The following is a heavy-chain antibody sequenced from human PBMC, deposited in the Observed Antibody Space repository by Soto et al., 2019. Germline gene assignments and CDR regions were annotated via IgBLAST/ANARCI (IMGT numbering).Heavy chain of an antibody. CDR1: GFSLSTSGVG. CDR2: IYWDDDK. Sequence: SGPTLVNPTQTLTLTCTFSGFSLSTSGVGVGWIRQPPGKALEWLALIYWDDDKRYSPSLKSRLTITKDTSKNQVVLTMTNMDPVDTATYYCAHTPALIVVVVASRGNWFDPWGQGTLVTVSS. CDR3: AHTPALIVVVVASRGNWFDP. D-gene: IGHD2-15*01. J-gene: IGHJ5*02. V-gene: IGHV2-5*02.